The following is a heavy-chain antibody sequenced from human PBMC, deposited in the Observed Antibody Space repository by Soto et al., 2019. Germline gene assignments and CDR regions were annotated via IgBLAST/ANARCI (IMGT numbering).Heavy chain of an antibody. CDR1: GGSISSSSYY. D-gene: IGHD3-9*01. Sequence: PWETLSLTCTVSGGSISSSSYYWGWIRQPPGKGLEWIGSIYYSGSTYYNPSPKSRVTISVDTSKNQFSLKLSSVTAADTAVYYCARLTDDIMTGALLDYWGQGTLVTVSS. V-gene: IGHV4-39*01. J-gene: IGHJ4*02. CDR2: IYYSGST. CDR3: ARLTDDIMTGALLDY.